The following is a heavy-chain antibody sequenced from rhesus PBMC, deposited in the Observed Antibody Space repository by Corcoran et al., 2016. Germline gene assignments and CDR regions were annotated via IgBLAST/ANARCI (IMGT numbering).Heavy chain of an antibody. V-gene: IGHV4-127*01. CDR3: ARSWGYHFGY. D-gene: IGHD5-42*01. Sequence: QVQLQESGPGLVKPSETLSLTCAVSGYSISSGYGWSWIRQPPGQGLEWIGYIGGSSGSTNYNPSLKSRVTISKDTSKNQFSLKLSSVTAADTAVYDCARSWGYHFGYWGQGVLVTVSS. CDR1: GYSISSGYG. CDR2: IGGSSGST. J-gene: IGHJ4*01.